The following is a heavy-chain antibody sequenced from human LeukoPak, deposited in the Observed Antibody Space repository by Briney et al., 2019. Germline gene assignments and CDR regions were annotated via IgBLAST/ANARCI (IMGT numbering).Heavy chain of an antibody. CDR3: ASELRFLEWSKGGFDY. CDR1: GGSISSSSYY. V-gene: IGHV4-39*01. J-gene: IGHJ4*02. D-gene: IGHD3-3*01. CDR2: IYYSGST. Sequence: SSETLSLTCTVSGGSISSSSYYWGWIRQPPGKGLEWIGSIYYSGSTYYNPSLKSRVTISVDTSKNQFSLKLSSVTAADTAVYYCASELRFLEWSKGGFDYWGQGTLVTVSS.